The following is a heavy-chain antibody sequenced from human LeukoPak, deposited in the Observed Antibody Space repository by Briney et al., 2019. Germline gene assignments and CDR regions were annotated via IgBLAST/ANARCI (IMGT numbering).Heavy chain of an antibody. CDR3: ARDPMLAYYFDD. D-gene: IGHD2-8*01. V-gene: IGHV3-74*01. CDR2: INSDGSST. Sequence: PGGSLRLSCAASGFTFSSYWMHRVRQAPGKGLVWVSRINSDGSSTSYADSVKGRFTISRDNAKNTLYLQMNSLRAEDTAVYYCARDPMLAYYFDDWGQGTLVTVSS. CDR1: GFTFSSYW. J-gene: IGHJ4*02.